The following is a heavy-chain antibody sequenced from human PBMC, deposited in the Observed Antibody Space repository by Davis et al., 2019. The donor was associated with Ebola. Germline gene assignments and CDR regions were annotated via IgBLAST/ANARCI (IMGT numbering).Heavy chain of an antibody. J-gene: IGHJ3*02. V-gene: IGHV4-30-4*07. CDR3: ARGNWDDAFDI. CDR2: IYYSGST. CDR1: GGSISSGGFA. D-gene: IGHD7-27*01. Sequence: SETLSLTCAVSGGSISSGGFAWSWIRQPPGKGLEWIGYIYYSGSTYSKPSLKSRVTMSVDKSKNQFSLKLNSLIAADTAVYYCARGNWDDAFDIWGQGTMVIVSS.